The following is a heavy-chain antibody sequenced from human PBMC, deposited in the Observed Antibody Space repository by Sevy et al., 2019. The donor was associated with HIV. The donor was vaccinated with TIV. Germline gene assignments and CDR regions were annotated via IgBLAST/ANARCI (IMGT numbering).Heavy chain of an antibody. CDR2: ISWDGGST. CDR1: GFTFDDYA. V-gene: IGHV3-43D*03. J-gene: IGHJ6*02. D-gene: IGHD6-13*01. CDR3: AKPYGMAVAGDYYYSGMDV. Sequence: GGSLRLSCAVSGFTFDDYAMHWVRQAPGKGLEWVSLISWDGGSTYYADSVKGRFTICRDNRKNSLFLQMNSLRAEDTALDYCAKPYGMAVAGDYYYSGMDVWGQGTTVTVSS.